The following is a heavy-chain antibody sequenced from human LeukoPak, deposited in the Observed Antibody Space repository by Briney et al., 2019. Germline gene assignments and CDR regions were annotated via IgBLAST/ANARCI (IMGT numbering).Heavy chain of an antibody. J-gene: IGHJ4*02. CDR2: ISSSSSYT. D-gene: IGHD7-27*01. CDR3: ARGPLGPEFDY. V-gene: IGHV3-21*05. CDR1: GFTFSSYA. Sequence: GSLRLSCAASGFTFSSYAMSWVRQAPGKGLEWVSYISSSSSYTSYSDSVKGRFTISRDNSKNTLYLQMNSLRAEDTAVYYCARGPLGPEFDYWGQGTLVTVSS.